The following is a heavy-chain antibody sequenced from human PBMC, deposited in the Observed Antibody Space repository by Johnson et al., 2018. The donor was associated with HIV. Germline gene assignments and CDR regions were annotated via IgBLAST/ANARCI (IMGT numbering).Heavy chain of an antibody. D-gene: IGHD5-24*01. Sequence: QVQLVESGGGVVQPGGSLRLSCAASGFTFSNYGMHWVRQAPGKGLEWVAFIRYDGDITYYVDSGKGRFTISRDNSKNTLYLQMNSLRTEDTAVYYCAKDIRGSRDGYNMDDGFEIWGQGTMVTVSS. J-gene: IGHJ3*02. CDR2: IRYDGDIT. CDR3: AKDIRGSRDGYNMDDGFEI. CDR1: GFTFSNYG. V-gene: IGHV3-30*02.